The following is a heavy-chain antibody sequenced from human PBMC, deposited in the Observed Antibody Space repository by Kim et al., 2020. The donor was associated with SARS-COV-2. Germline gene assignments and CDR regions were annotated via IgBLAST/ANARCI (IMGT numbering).Heavy chain of an antibody. Sequence: GGSLRLSCAASGFTFSSYAMSWVRQAPGKGLERVSAISGSGGSTYYADSVKGRFTISRDNSKNTLYLQMNSLRAEDTAVYYCAKVRPYGDYGHYFDYWGQGTLVTVSS. J-gene: IGHJ4*02. CDR1: GFTFSSYA. CDR2: ISGSGGST. V-gene: IGHV3-23*01. D-gene: IGHD4-17*01. CDR3: AKVRPYGDYGHYFDY.